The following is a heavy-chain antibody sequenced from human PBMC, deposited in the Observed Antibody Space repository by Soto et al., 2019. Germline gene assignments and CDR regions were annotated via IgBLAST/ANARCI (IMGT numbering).Heavy chain of an antibody. D-gene: IGHD2-2*01. J-gene: IGHJ6*03. CDR3: ARDIADCSSTSCYDDYYYMAV. CDR1: GYTFTSYY. Sequence: ASVKVSCKASGYTFTSYYMHWVRQAPGQGLEWMGIINPSGGSTSYAQKFQGRVTMTRDTSTSTVYMELSSLRSEDTAVYYCARDIADCSSTSCYDDYYYMAVWGKGTTVTVSS. CDR2: INPSGGST. V-gene: IGHV1-46*03.